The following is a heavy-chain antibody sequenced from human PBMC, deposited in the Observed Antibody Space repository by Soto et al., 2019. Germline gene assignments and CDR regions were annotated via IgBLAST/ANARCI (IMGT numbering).Heavy chain of an antibody. J-gene: IGHJ6*02. CDR1: GFTFSSYE. D-gene: IGHD6-13*01. CDR2: ISSSGSTI. Sequence: EVQLVESGGGLVQPGGSLRLSCAASGFTFSSYEMNWVRQAPGKGLEWVSYISSSGSTIYYADSVKGRFTISRDNAKNSLYLQMNSLRAEDTAVYYCARGSSGRAAAGTMCLDVWGQGTTVTASS. V-gene: IGHV3-48*03. CDR3: ARGSSGRAAAGTMCLDV.